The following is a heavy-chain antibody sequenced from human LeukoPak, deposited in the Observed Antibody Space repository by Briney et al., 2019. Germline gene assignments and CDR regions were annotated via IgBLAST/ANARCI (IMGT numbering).Heavy chain of an antibody. J-gene: IGHJ6*02. CDR1: GFTFSSYA. Sequence: GRSLRLSCAASGFTFSSYAMHWVRQAPGKGLEGVAVISYDGSNKYYADSVKGRFTISRDNSKNTLYLQMNSLRAEDTAVYYCARDXLLSDCSGTSCYTPYYYYAMDVWGQGTTVTVSS. CDR3: ARDXLLSDCSGTSCYTPYYYYAMDV. CDR2: ISYDGSNK. D-gene: IGHD2-2*02. V-gene: IGHV3-30-3*01.